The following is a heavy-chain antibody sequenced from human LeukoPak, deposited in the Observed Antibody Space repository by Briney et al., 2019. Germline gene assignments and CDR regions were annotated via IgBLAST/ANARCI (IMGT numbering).Heavy chain of an antibody. V-gene: IGHV1-8*01. Sequence: GASVKVSCKASGCTFTSYDINWVRQATGQGLEWMGWMNPNSGNTGYAQKFQGRVTMTRNTSISTAYMELSSLRSEDTAVYYCARGSGQQLVRLFDYWGQGTLVTVSS. CDR1: GCTFTSYD. CDR2: MNPNSGNT. J-gene: IGHJ4*02. D-gene: IGHD6-13*01. CDR3: ARGSGQQLVRLFDY.